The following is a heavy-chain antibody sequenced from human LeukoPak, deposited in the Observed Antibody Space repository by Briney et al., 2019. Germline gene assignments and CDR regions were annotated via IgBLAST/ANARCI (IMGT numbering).Heavy chain of an antibody. CDR1: GGSISSGGYY. D-gene: IGHD3-3*01. Sequence: PSETLSLTCTVSGGSISSGGYYWSWIRQPPGKGLEWIGYIYHSGSTYYNPSLKSRVTISVDRSKNQFSLKLSSVTAADTAVYYCARERGRYDFWSYWFDPWGQGTLVTVSS. J-gene: IGHJ5*02. CDR2: IYHSGST. V-gene: IGHV4-30-2*01. CDR3: ARERGRYDFWSYWFDP.